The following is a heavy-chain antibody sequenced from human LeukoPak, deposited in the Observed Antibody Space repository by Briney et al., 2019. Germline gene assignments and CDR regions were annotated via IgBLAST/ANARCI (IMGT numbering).Heavy chain of an antibody. CDR2: ISSSTYT. V-gene: IGHV3-11*05. Sequence: GGSLRLSCAASGFTFSDYYMSWIRQAPGKGLEWISYISSSTYTNYADSVKGRFTISRDNAKNSMYLQMNSLRAEDTAVYYCAKDWIAARSYYYYGMDVWGQGTTVTVSS. D-gene: IGHD6-6*01. CDR3: AKDWIAARSYYYYGMDV. CDR1: GFTFSDYY. J-gene: IGHJ6*02.